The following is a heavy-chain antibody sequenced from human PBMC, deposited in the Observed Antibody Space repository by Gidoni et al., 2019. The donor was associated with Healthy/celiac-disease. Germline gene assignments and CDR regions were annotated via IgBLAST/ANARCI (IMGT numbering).Heavy chain of an antibody. J-gene: IGHJ5*02. D-gene: IGHD6-25*01. CDR3: ARVLGYSSGPDP. CDR2: IIRSLGIA. Sequence: VQLVQSGAEVKKPGSSVTVSCKASGGTFSSYTISWVRQAPGQGLEGMGRIIRSLGIANYAQKFQGRVTITADKSTSTAYRELSSLRSEDTAGYYCARVLGYSSGPDPWGQGTLVTVSS. CDR1: GGTFSSYT. V-gene: IGHV1-69*02.